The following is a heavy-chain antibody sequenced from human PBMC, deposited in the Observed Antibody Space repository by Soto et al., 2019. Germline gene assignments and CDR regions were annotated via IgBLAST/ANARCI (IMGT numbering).Heavy chain of an antibody. CDR2: INYSGST. CDR1: GGSISSGDYS. Sequence: QVQLQESGPGLVKPSQTLSLTCTVSGGSISSGDYSWSWIRPPPGKGREWIAYINYSGSTYYNPTLKSPVTISINTSKDQFPLKLSSVTGADTAVYYWAWNPLYGNALDIWGQGTMVTGSS. J-gene: IGHJ3*02. V-gene: IGHV4-30-4*01. D-gene: IGHD1-1*01. CDR3: AWNPLYGNALDI.